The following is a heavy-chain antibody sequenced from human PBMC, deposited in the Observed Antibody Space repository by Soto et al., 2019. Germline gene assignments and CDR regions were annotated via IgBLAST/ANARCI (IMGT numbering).Heavy chain of an antibody. CDR3: ARDNYGSGSYYSYNWFDP. Sequence: SETLSLTCAVSGGSISSSNWWSWVRQPPGKGLEWIGEIYHSGSTNYNPSLKSRVTISVDKSKNQFSLKLSSVTAADTAVYYCARDNYGSGSYYSYNWFDPWGQGTLVTVSS. J-gene: IGHJ5*02. CDR2: IYHSGST. V-gene: IGHV4-4*02. D-gene: IGHD3-10*01. CDR1: GGSISSSNW.